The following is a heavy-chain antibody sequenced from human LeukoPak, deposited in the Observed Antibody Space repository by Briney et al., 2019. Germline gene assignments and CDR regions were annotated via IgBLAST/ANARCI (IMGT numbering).Heavy chain of an antibody. D-gene: IGHD1-7*01. CDR1: GFTFSSYA. J-gene: IGHJ6*03. CDR2: ISGGGDNT. Sequence: PGGSLRLSCAASGFTFSSYAMSWVRQAPGKGLEWVSSISGGGDNTYFADSVKGRFTISRDNSKNTLFLQSVNLRAEDTAVYYCAKFEGELLGNYYMDVWGKGTTVTVSS. CDR3: AKFEGELLGNYYMDV. V-gene: IGHV3-23*01.